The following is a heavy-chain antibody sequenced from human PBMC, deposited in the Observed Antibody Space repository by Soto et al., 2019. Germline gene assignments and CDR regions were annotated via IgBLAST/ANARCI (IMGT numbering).Heavy chain of an antibody. CDR2: TYYGSKWYN. V-gene: IGHV6-1*01. CDR1: GDSVSSNSAA. J-gene: IGHJ6*02. D-gene: IGHD6-19*01. Sequence: SQTLSLTCAISGDSVSSNSAAWNWIRQSPSRGLEWLGRTYYGSKWYNDYAVSVKSRITINPDTSKNQFSLQLNSVTPEDTAVYYCARGLRQWLGDYYYYGMDVWGQGTTVTVSS. CDR3: ARGLRQWLGDYYYYGMDV.